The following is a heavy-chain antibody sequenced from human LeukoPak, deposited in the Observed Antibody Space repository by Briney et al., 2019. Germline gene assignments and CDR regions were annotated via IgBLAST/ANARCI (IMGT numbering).Heavy chain of an antibody. CDR3: AKDGGAGQLLF. V-gene: IGHV3-23*01. J-gene: IGHJ4*02. CDR2: ISDSGGNT. Sequence: PGRSLRLSCAASGFTFSNAMSWARQAPGKGLEWVSGISDSGGNTYYADSVKGRFTISRDNSKNTLYLQMSSLRAEDTAVYYCAKDGGAGQLLFWSQGTLVTVSS. D-gene: IGHD3-16*01. CDR1: GFTFSNA.